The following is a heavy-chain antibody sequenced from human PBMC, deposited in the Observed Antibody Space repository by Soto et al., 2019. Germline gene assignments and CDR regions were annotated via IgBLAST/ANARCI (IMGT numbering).Heavy chain of an antibody. Sequence: EVQLVESGGGLVKPGGSLRLSCAASGFTFSSYSMNWVRQAPGKGLEXVXSISSSSSYIYYADSVKGRFTISRDNAKXXXXXXXXXXXXXXXXXXXXXXXXXXXXXXXXXXXDYWGQGTLVTVSS. J-gene: IGHJ4*02. V-gene: IGHV3-21*01. CDR2: ISSSSSYI. CDR3: XXXXXXXXXXXXXXXDY. CDR1: GFTFSSYS.